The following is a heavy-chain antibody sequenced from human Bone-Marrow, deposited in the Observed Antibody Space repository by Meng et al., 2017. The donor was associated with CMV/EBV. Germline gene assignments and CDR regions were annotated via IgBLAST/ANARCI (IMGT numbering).Heavy chain of an antibody. CDR2: IWYDGSNK. J-gene: IGHJ4*02. V-gene: IGHV3-33*01. D-gene: IGHD3-16*01. CDR3: ARDLSGGGMDY. CDR1: GFTFSSYG. Sequence: GESLKISCAASGFTFSSYGMHWVRQAPGKGLEWVAVIWYDGSNKYYADSVKGRFTISRDNSKNTLYLQMDTLRPEDTAVYYCARDLSGGGMDYWGQGTLVTVSS.